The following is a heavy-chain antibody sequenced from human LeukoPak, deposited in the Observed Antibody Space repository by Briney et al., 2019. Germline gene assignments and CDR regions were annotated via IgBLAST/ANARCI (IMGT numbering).Heavy chain of an antibody. V-gene: IGHV4-59*08. CDR2: IYKSGST. Sequence: SGTLSLTCTVSGGSISSYYWSWIRQPPGKGLEWIGNIYKSGSTNYNPSLKSRVTMSVDTSKNQFSLRLNSVTAADTAVYYCARLSTGPYGLGAFDIWGQGTMVTVSS. CDR3: ARLSTGPYGLGAFDI. D-gene: IGHD1-1*01. J-gene: IGHJ3*02. CDR1: GGSISSYY.